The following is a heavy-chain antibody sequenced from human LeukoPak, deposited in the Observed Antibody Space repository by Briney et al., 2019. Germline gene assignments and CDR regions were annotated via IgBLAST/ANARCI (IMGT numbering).Heavy chain of an antibody. J-gene: IGHJ4*02. CDR3: ARDAYSSGWYQRVY. V-gene: IGHV1-18*01. CDR1: GYTFTSYG. CDR2: ISAYNGNT. Sequence: ASVKVSCKASGYTFTSYGISWVRQAPGQGLEWMGWISAYNGNTNYAQKFQGRVTMTRDTSISTAYMELSRLRSDDTAVYYCARDAYSSGWYQRVYWGQGTLVTVSS. D-gene: IGHD6-19*01.